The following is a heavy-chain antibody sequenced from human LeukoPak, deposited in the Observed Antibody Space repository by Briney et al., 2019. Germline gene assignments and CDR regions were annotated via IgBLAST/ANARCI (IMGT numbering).Heavy chain of an antibody. D-gene: IGHD3-22*01. CDR2: INPNSGGT. V-gene: IGHV1-2*02. Sequence: GASVKVSCKASGYTFTGYYMHWVRQAPGQGLEWMGWINPNSGGTHYAQKFQGRVNITRDTSISTAYMELSRLRFDDTAVYYCTRAHYDSSNYVNDGFEIWGQGPMVTVSS. CDR1: GYTFTGYY. CDR3: TRAHYDSSNYVNDGFEI. J-gene: IGHJ3*02.